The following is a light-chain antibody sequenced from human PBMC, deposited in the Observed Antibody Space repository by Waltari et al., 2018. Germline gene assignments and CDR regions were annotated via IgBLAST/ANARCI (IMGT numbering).Light chain of an antibody. CDR3: QQYANTPRT. Sequence: DIVMTQSPDSLAVSLGERATVNCKSSQSVLYSPNNKNHLAWYQQKPGQPPKRLIYWAATRESGVPDRFSGSGSGTDFTLTISSLQAEDVAVYYCQQYANTPRTFGQGTTVEIK. V-gene: IGKV4-1*01. CDR2: WAA. J-gene: IGKJ1*01. CDR1: QSVLYSPNNKNH.